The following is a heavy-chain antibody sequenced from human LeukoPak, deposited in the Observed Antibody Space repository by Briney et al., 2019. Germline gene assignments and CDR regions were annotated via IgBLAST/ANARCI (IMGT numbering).Heavy chain of an antibody. CDR1: GGTFISYA. D-gene: IGHD1-26*01. CDR3: AADSGSFPFDY. V-gene: IGHV1-69*13. CDR2: IIPIFGTA. J-gene: IGHJ4*02. Sequence: ASVKVSCKASGGTFISYAISWVRQAPGQGLEWMGGIIPIFGTASYAQKLQGRVTITADESTSTAYMELSSLRSEDTAVYYCAADSGSFPFDYWGQGTLVTVSS.